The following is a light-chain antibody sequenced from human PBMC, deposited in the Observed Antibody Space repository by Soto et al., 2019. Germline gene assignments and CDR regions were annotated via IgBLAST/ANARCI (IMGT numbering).Light chain of an antibody. CDR1: QSISSNC. CDR2: SAS. J-gene: IGKJ5*01. CDR3: QQYGRSPWT. Sequence: EIVLTQSPDTLSLSPGERATLSCRASQSISSNCLAWYQVKSGRSPRVVIHSASIRETEIPDRFSGGGSGTEFILAISRLEPEDFAVYYCQQYGRSPWTFGQGTRLEIK. V-gene: IGKV3-20*01.